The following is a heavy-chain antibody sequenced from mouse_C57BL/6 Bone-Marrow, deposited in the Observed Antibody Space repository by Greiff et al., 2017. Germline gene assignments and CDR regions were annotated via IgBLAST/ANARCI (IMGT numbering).Heavy chain of an antibody. Sequence: QVQLQQSGAELARPGASVKLSCKASGYTFTSYGISWVKQRPGQGLEWIGEIYPRSGNTYYNEKFKGKATLTADKSSSTAYMQLSSLTSEDSAVYVCARDWDDFDYWGQGTTLTVSS. V-gene: IGHV1-81*01. J-gene: IGHJ2*01. D-gene: IGHD4-1*01. CDR3: ARDWDDFDY. CDR1: GYTFTSYG. CDR2: IYPRSGNT.